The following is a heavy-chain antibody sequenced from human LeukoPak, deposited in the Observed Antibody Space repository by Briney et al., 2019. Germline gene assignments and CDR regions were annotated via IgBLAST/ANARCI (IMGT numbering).Heavy chain of an antibody. D-gene: IGHD2-15*01. CDR1: GFTFSSYS. J-gene: IGHJ5*02. V-gene: IGHV3-48*01. CDR3: VRAPRAYCSGGSCYSNWFDP. CDR2: IVSTSANI. Sequence: PGGSLRLSCAASGFTFSSYSMNWVRQAPGQGLEWVSYIVSTSANIYYADSVKGRFTISRDNAKNSVYLQMNNLRVEDTAVYYCVRAPRAYCSGGSCYSNWFDPWGQGTLVTVSS.